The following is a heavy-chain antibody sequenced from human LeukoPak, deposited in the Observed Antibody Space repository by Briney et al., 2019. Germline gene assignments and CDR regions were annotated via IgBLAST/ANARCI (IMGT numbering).Heavy chain of an antibody. Sequence: GGSLRLSCAASGFTFSTYWMHWVRQAPGKGLVWVSRIKTDGSTTSYADSVKGRFTISRDNAKNTLYLQMNSLRAEDTAVYYCARKRGGAYDFDYWGQGTLVTVSS. J-gene: IGHJ4*02. CDR1: GFTFSTYW. D-gene: IGHD2-15*01. V-gene: IGHV3-74*01. CDR3: ARKRGGAYDFDY. CDR2: IKTDGSTT.